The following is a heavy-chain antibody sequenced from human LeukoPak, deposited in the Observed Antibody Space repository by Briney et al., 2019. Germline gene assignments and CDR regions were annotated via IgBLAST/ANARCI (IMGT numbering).Heavy chain of an antibody. CDR3: ARDPSPRSGSYPFDY. D-gene: IGHD1-26*01. Sequence: SETLSLTCTVSGGSISSSSYYWGWIRLPPGKGLEWIGSIYYSGSTYYNPSLKSRVTISVDTSKNQFSLKLSSVTAADTAVYYCARDPSPRSGSYPFDYWGQGTLVTVSS. CDR2: IYYSGST. V-gene: IGHV4-39*07. J-gene: IGHJ4*02. CDR1: GGSISSSSYY.